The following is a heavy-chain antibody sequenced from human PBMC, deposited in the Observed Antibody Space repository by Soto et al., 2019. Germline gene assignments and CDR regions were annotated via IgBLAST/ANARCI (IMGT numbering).Heavy chain of an antibody. CDR3: ARDRGFDY. CDR1: GFTFSSYS. V-gene: IGHV3-21*01. Sequence: GGSLRLSCAASGFTFSSYSMNWVRQAPGRGLEWVSSISSSSSYIYYADSVKGRFTISRDNAKNSLYLQMNGLGAEDTAVYYCARDRGFDYWGQGTLVTVSS. J-gene: IGHJ4*02. CDR2: ISSSSSYI.